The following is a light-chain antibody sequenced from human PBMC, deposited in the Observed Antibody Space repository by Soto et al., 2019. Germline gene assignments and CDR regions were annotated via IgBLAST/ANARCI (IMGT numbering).Light chain of an antibody. CDR3: MQALQTPLT. Sequence: DIVMTQSPLSLPVTPGEPASISCRSSHSLLHSNGYNYLDWYLQKPGQSPQVLIYLGSNRASGVPDRFSGSGSGTDFTLKISRVEAEDVGVYYCMQALQTPLTFGGGTKVDI. CDR1: HSLLHSNGYNY. CDR2: LGS. V-gene: IGKV2-28*01. J-gene: IGKJ4*01.